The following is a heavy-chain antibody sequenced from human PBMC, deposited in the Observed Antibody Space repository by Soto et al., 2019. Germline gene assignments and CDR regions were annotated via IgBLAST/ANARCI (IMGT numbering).Heavy chain of an antibody. Sequence: SETLSLTCTVSGGSVSSSSYSWGWIRQPPGKGLEWIGTIYSSENTYYNPSLMSRVTISVDTSKNQFSLKLSSVTAADTAVYYCARAPLNYYDSSGYSYYFDYWGQGTLVTVSS. V-gene: IGHV4-39*07. CDR2: IYSSENT. CDR1: GGSVSSSSYS. CDR3: ARAPLNYYDSSGYSYYFDY. D-gene: IGHD3-22*01. J-gene: IGHJ4*02.